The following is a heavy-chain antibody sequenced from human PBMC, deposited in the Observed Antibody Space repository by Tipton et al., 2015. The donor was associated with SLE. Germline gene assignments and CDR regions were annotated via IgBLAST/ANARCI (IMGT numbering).Heavy chain of an antibody. J-gene: IGHJ4*02. V-gene: IGHV4-39*02. CDR2: IYYTGST. CDR1: GGSIRTSNYY. Sequence: TLSLTCTVSGGSIRTSNYYWGWIRQPPGKGLEWIGSIYYTGSTHYNPSLKSRVTMSVDTSKNQFSLKLSSVTAADTAAYFCARDRSSVSDWGQGTQVIVSP. CDR3: ARDRSSVSD. D-gene: IGHD5/OR15-5a*01.